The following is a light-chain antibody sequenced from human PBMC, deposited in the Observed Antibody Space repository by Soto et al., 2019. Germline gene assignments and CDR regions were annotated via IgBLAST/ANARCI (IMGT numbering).Light chain of an antibody. J-gene: IGKJ1*01. CDR1: QSISSW. CDR3: QQYDNGWT. Sequence: DIQMTQSPSTLSASVGDRVTITCRASQSISSWLAWYQQRPGKAPKLLICKASSLESGVPSRFSGSGSGTEFTLTISSLQPDDSATYYCQQYDNGWTFGQGTKVEI. V-gene: IGKV1-5*03. CDR2: KAS.